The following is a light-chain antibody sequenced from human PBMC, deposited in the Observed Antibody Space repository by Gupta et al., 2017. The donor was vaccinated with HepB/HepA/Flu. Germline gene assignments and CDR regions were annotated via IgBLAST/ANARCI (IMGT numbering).Light chain of an antibody. Sequence: DIVMTQSPDSLAASLGERATINCKSSQSVLYSSNNKNYLAWYQQKPGQPPKLLINWTSTRESGVPDRCSGSGSGTDFTLTISSLQAEDVAVYYCQQYYSSPPWTFGQGTKVEIK. J-gene: IGKJ1*01. V-gene: IGKV4-1*01. CDR1: QSVLYSSNNKNY. CDR3: QQYYSSPPWT. CDR2: WTS.